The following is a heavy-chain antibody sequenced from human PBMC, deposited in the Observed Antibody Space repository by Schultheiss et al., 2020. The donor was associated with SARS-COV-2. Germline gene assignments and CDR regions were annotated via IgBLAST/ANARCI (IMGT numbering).Heavy chain of an antibody. CDR2: INHSGST. CDR1: GGSISSSSYY. J-gene: IGHJ4*02. CDR3: AGVTDIVVVPAAKSHFDY. V-gene: IGHV4-39*07. D-gene: IGHD2-2*01. Sequence: GSLRLSCTVSGGSISSSSYYWSWIRQPPGKGLEWIGEINHSGSTNYNPSLKSRVTISVDTSKNQFSLKLSSVTAADTAVYYCAGVTDIVVVPAAKSHFDYWGQGTLVTVSS.